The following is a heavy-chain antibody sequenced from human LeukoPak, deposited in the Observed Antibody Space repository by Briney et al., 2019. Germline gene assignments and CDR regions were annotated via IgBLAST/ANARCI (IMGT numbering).Heavy chain of an antibody. J-gene: IGHJ6*02. D-gene: IGHD5-24*01. CDR2: ISSSSSYI. CDR1: GFTFSSYS. CDR3: ARDNRDGYNLYYYYGMDV. Sequence: GGSLRLSCAASGFTFSSYSMNWVRQAPGKGLEWVSSISSSSSYIYYADSVKGRFTISRDNAKNSLYLQMNSLRAEDTAVYYCARDNRDGYNLYYYYGMDVWGQGTTVTVSS. V-gene: IGHV3-21*01.